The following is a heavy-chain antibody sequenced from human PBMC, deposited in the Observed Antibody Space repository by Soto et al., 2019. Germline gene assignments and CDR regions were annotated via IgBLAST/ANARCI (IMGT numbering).Heavy chain of an antibody. J-gene: IGHJ4*02. D-gene: IGHD2-2*01. CDR1: GDSVSSNSAA. V-gene: IGHV6-1*01. Sequence: PSQTLSLTCAISGDSVSSNSAAWNWVRQSPSRGLEWLGRTKYRSKWYNDYATSVKSRIIINADTSKNQFSLQLNSVTPEDTAVYYCARDPGLGYCSSTSCPYYFDYWGQGTLVTVSS. CDR2: TKYRSKWYN. CDR3: ARDPGLGYCSSTSCPYYFDY.